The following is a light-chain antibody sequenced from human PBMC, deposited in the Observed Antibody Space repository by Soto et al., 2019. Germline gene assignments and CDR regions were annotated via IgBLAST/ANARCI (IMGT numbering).Light chain of an antibody. CDR2: DAS. V-gene: IGKV3-11*01. J-gene: IGKJ4*01. Sequence: EIVLTQSPATLSLSPGERATLSCRASQSVSSYLAWYQQKPCQAPRLLIYDASNRATGIPARFSGSGSGTDFTLTISSLEPEDCAVYYCQPRSNWPLTSGGGTKVQIK. CDR1: QSVSSY. CDR3: QPRSNWPLT.